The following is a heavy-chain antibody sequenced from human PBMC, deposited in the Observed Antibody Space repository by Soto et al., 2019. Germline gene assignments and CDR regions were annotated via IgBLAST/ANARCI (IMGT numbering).Heavy chain of an antibody. V-gene: IGHV3-33*01. CDR3: TRSGSSPYYYGMDV. CDR2: IWYDGSNK. D-gene: IGHD6-6*01. J-gene: IGHJ6*02. Sequence: SGVPLRLSCAASGFTFSRYGMHWVRQAPGKGLEWVAVIWYDGSNKYYADSVKGRFTISRDNSKNTLYLQMNSLRAEDTAVYYSTRSGSSPYYYGMDVWGQGTTVTVSS. CDR1: GFTFSRYG.